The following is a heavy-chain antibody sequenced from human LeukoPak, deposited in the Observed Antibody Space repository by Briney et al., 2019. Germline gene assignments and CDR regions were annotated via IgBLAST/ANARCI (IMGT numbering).Heavy chain of an antibody. CDR3: ARKGSGLKLDY. V-gene: IGHV4-59*08. D-gene: IGHD3-22*01. Sequence: SETLSLTCTVSGGSISSYYWSWIRQPPGKGLEWIGYIYYSGSTNYNPSLKSRVTISVDTSKNQFSLKLSSVTAADTAVYYCARKGSGLKLDYWGQEPWSPSPQ. CDR2: IYYSGST. J-gene: IGHJ4*01. CDR1: GGSISSYY.